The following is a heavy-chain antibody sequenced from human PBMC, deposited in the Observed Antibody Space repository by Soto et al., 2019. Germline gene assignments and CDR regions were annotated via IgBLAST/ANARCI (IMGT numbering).Heavy chain of an antibody. J-gene: IGHJ4*01. V-gene: IGHV3-30*18. CDR3: AKGQYSSSWYFNY. CDR2: ISYDGSDK. CDR1: GFTLSSYG. D-gene: IGHD6-13*01. Sequence: GGTLRLSCAASGFTLSSYGIHWVRQAPGKGLEWVAFISYDGSDKNSADSVKGRFTISRDNSKSTVYLQMNSLITEDTAVYYCAKGQYSSSWYFNYWGQGSLVTVSS.